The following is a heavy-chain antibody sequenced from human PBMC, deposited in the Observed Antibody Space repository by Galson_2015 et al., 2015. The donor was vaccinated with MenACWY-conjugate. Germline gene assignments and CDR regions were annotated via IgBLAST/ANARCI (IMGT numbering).Heavy chain of an antibody. Sequence: FLRLSCAASGITFSHCGMNWVRQAPGKGLEWISYISPGSGIIYYADSAKGRFTISRDDAKNSLFLQISSLRDEDTAVYYCAWGRNPTVKSMYLDYWGQGTLVTVSS. D-gene: IGHD1-14*01. CDR1: GITFSHCG. V-gene: IGHV3-48*02. CDR2: ISPGSGII. CDR3: AWGRNPTVKSMYLDY. J-gene: IGHJ4*02.